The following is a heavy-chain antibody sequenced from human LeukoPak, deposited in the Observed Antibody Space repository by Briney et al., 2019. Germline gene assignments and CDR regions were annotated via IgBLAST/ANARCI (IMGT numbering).Heavy chain of an antibody. Sequence: GGSLRLSCAASGFTFSTYWMHWVRQAPGKGLAWVSRISSDGSITSYADSVKGRFTISRDNAKNTLYLQMNSLRAEDTAVYYCARHLNYYLDYWGQGTLVTVSS. V-gene: IGHV3-74*01. CDR1: GFTFSTYW. CDR3: ARHLNYYLDY. D-gene: IGHD3-10*01. CDR2: ISSDGSIT. J-gene: IGHJ4*02.